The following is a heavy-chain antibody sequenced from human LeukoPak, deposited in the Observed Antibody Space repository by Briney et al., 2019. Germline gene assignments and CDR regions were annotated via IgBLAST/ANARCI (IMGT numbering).Heavy chain of an antibody. CDR2: IYYSGST. CDR1: GGSISSYY. J-gene: IGHJ6*03. D-gene: IGHD3-16*01. V-gene: IGHV4-59*01. Sequence: SETLSLTCTVSGGSISSYYWSWIRQPPGKGLEWIGYIYYSGSTNYKSSLKSRVTISVDTSKNQFSLKLSSVTAADTAVYYCARETSQKGAHYMDAWGKGTTVTISS. CDR3: ARETSQKGAHYMDA.